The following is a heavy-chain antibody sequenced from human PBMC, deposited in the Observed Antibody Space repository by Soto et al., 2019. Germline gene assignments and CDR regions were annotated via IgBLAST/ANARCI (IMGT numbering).Heavy chain of an antibody. CDR3: AKSLYYYDSSPLDH. D-gene: IGHD3-22*01. J-gene: IGHJ4*01. CDR2: TNSDGTDS. Sequence: VGSLRLSCAAAGFDFEDYAMHWVRQVPGKGLEWVSLTNSDGTDSYYMDSVKGRFTISRDNAKSTLYLQMDRLRPEDTALYFCAKSLYYYDSSPLDHWG. V-gene: IGHV3-43D*04. CDR1: GFDFEDYA.